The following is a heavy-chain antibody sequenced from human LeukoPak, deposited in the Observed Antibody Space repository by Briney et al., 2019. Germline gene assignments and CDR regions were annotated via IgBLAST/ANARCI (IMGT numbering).Heavy chain of an antibody. Sequence: GTSLRLSCVASGFSFSSYSIHWVRRVPGRGLEWVAVISYDGSNEYYVDPVKGRFNISRDNSKNTLYLQMHSLRVEDTARYYCAEGGNDFYYYGLDVWGQGTTVTVSS. CDR1: GFSFSSYS. V-gene: IGHV3-30-3*02. CDR3: AEGGNDFYYYGLDV. J-gene: IGHJ6*02. D-gene: IGHD1-1*01. CDR2: ISYDGSNE.